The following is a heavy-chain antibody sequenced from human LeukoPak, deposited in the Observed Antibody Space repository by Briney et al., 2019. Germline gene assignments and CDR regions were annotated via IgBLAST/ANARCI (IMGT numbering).Heavy chain of an antibody. Sequence: EASVKVSCKASGGTFSSYAISWVRQAPGQGLEWMGRIIPILGIANYAQKFQGRVTITADKSTSTAYMELSSLRSEDTAVYYCARDSLDDSSGYYYLVEYYWGQGTLVTVSS. V-gene: IGHV1-69*04. CDR2: IIPILGIA. CDR1: GGTFSSYA. CDR3: ARDSLDDSSGYYYLVEYY. D-gene: IGHD3-22*01. J-gene: IGHJ4*02.